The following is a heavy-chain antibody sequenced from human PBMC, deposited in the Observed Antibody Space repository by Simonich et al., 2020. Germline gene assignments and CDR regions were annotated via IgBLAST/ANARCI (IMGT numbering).Heavy chain of an antibody. CDR2: IKQDGSEK. CDR3: ARDGLGTAYYYYMDV. CDR1: GFTFSSYW. J-gene: IGHJ6*03. V-gene: IGHV3-7*01. D-gene: IGHD7-27*01. Sequence: EVQLVESGGGLVQPGGSLRLSCAASGFTFSSYWMSWVRQAPGKGLEWVATIKQDGSEKYYVDSGKGRFTISRDNAKNSLYLQMNSLRAEDTAVYYCARDGLGTAYYYYMDVWGKGTTVTVSS.